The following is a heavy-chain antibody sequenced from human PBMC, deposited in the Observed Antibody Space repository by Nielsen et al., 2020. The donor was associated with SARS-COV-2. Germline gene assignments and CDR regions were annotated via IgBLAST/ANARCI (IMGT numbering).Heavy chain of an antibody. D-gene: IGHD5-24*01. CDR2: IIPIFGTA. Sequence: SVKVSCKASGYTFTSYAISWVRQAPGQGLEWMGGIIPIFGTANYAQKFQGRVTITADESTSTAYMELSSLRSEDTAVYYCARDLLLSVERATIGALWFDPWGQGTLVTVSS. CDR3: ARDLLLSVERATIGALWFDP. J-gene: IGHJ5*02. CDR1: GYTFTSYA. V-gene: IGHV1-69*13.